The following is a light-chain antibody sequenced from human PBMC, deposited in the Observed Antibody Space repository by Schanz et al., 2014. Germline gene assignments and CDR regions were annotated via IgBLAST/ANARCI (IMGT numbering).Light chain of an antibody. Sequence: EIVLTQSPATLSLSPGERATLSCRASQTVGSNHLAWYQLKPGQAPRLLIYGASTRATGIPARFSGSGSGTEFTLTISSLQSEDFAVYYCQQYGSPPRTFGQGTKVEIK. CDR1: QTVGSNH. CDR2: GAS. V-gene: IGKV3-20*01. CDR3: QQYGSPPRT. J-gene: IGKJ1*01.